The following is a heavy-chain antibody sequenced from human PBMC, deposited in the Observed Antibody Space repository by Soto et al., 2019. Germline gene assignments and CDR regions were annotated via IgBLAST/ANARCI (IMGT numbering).Heavy chain of an antibody. D-gene: IGHD3-16*01. CDR1: GFTFSSYG. Sequence: ESGGGVVQPGRSLRLSCAASGFTFSSYGMHWVRQAPGKGLEWVAVIWYDGSNKYYADSVKGRFTISRDNSKNTLYLQMNSLRAEDTAVYYCARDKGMTSWANIDYWGQGTLVTVSS. V-gene: IGHV3-33*01. J-gene: IGHJ4*02. CDR2: IWYDGSNK. CDR3: ARDKGMTSWANIDY.